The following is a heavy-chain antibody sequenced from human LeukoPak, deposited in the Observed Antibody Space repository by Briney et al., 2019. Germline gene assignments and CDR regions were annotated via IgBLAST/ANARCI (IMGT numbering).Heavy chain of an antibody. V-gene: IGHV4-59*01. J-gene: IGHJ5*02. CDR3: ARQNSWEAFDP. D-gene: IGHD6-13*01. Sequence: SETLSLTCTVSGGSISSYYWSWIRQPPGEGLEWIGYIYYSGSTNYNPSLKSRVTISVDTSKNQFSLKLSSVTAADTAVYYCARQNSWEAFDPWGQGTLVTVSS. CDR1: GGSISSYY. CDR2: IYYSGST.